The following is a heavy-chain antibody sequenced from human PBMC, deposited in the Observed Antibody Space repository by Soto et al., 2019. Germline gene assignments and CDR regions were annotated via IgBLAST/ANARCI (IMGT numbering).Heavy chain of an antibody. V-gene: IGHV4-4*07. J-gene: IGHJ6*01. CDR1: GGSIMSYY. CDR3: ARDLGREGIDV. Sequence: PSETLSLTCIVSGGSIMSYYWTWIRQAAGKGQEWIGRIYTTGSTNYNPSLKGRVTMSVDTSKNQFSLRLSSVTAADTAVYYCARDLGREGIDVWGPGTKVSVFS. CDR2: IYTTGST.